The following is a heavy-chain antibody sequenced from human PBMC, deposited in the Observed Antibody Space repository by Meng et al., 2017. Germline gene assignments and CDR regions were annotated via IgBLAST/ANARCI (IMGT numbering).Heavy chain of an antibody. CDR2: IIPIFGTA. J-gene: IGHJ4*02. Sequence: QVQLVPSGAGVKKPGSSVKVSCKASGGTFSSYAISWVRQAPGQGLEWMGGIIPIFGTANYAQKFQGRVTITADESTSTAYMELRSLRSDDTAVYYCARAGIAVAGPDYWGQGTLVTVSS. D-gene: IGHD6-19*01. CDR1: GGTFSSYA. V-gene: IGHV1-69*01. CDR3: ARAGIAVAGPDY.